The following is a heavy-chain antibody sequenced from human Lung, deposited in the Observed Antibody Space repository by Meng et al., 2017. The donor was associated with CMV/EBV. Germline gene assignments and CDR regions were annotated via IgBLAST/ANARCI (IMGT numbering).Heavy chain of an antibody. CDR1: GFTFTAYS. CDR3: GSREGGY. Sequence: GESXKISCAASGFTFTAYSMNWVRQAPGKGLEWVASISSSSTYIHYGDSVKGRFSISRDNAKNSLFLQMNSLRAEDTAVYFCGSREGGYWGQGTLVTVSS. J-gene: IGHJ4*02. D-gene: IGHD3-10*01. V-gene: IGHV3-21*01. CDR2: ISSSSTYI.